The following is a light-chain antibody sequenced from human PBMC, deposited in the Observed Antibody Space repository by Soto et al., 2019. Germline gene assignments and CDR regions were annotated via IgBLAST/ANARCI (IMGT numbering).Light chain of an antibody. V-gene: IGLV2-8*01. J-gene: IGLJ1*01. CDR1: SSDVRGYNY. CDR3: SSYAGGNNPYV. CDR2: EVS. Sequence: QSALTQPPSASGSPGQSVTISCTGTSSDVRGYNYVSWYQQHPGKAPKLMIYEVSKRPSGVPDRFSGSKLGNTASLTVSGLQAEDEADYYCSSYAGGNNPYVFGTGTKVTVL.